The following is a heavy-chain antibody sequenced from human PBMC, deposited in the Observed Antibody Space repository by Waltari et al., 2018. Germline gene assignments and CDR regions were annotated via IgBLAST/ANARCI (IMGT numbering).Heavy chain of an antibody. CDR2: IKSKTDGGKT. J-gene: IGHJ4*02. CDR1: GFTFSNAW. Sequence: EVQLVESGGGLVKPGGSLRLSCAASGFTFSNAWMSWVRQAPGKGLEWVGRIKSKTDGGKTDYAAPGKGRCTISRDDSKNTLYLQMNSLKTEDTAVYYCTTDARYYDILTGYYLLDYWGQGTLVTVSS. CDR3: TTDARYYDILTGYYLLDY. D-gene: IGHD3-9*01. V-gene: IGHV3-15*01.